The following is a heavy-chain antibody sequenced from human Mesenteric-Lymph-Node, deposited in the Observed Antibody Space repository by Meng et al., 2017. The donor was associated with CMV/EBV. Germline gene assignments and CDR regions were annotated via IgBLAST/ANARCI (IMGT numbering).Heavy chain of an antibody. CDR3: TRQSSSWYVPSSWDYYYYGMDV. CDR2: IRSKANSYAT. D-gene: IGHD6-13*01. V-gene: IGHV3-73*01. J-gene: IGHJ6*02. Sequence: GGSLRLSCAASGFTFSGSAMHWVRQASGNGLEWVGRIRSKANSYATAYAASVKGRFTISRDDSKNTAYLQMNSLKTEDTAVYYCTRQSSSWYVPSSWDYYYYGMDVWGQGTTVTVSS. CDR1: GFTFSGSA.